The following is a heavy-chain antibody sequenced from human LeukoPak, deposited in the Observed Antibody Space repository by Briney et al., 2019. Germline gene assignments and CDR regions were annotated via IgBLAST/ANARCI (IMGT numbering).Heavy chain of an antibody. D-gene: IGHD6-19*01. J-gene: IGHJ4*02. CDR3: AKIFEWLAVAGRGHY. CDR2: ISGSGGST. CDR1: GFTFSSYS. V-gene: IGHV3-23*01. Sequence: GGSLRLSCAASGFTFSSYSMNWVRQAPGKGLEWVSAISGSGGSTYYADSVKGRFTISRDNSKNTLYLQMNSLRAEDTAVYYCAKIFEWLAVAGRGHYWGQGTLVTVSS.